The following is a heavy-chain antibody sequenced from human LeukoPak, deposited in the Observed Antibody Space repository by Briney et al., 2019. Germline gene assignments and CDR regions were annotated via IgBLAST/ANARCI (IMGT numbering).Heavy chain of an antibody. CDR2: IIPIFGTA. J-gene: IGHJ3*02. Sequence: SVKVSCKASGGTFSSYAMSWVRQAPGQGLEWMGAIIPIFGTANYAQKFQGRVTITADESTSTAYMELSSLRSEDTAVYYCARAHCSSTSCPPDAFDIWGQGIMVTVSS. D-gene: IGHD2-2*01. CDR3: ARAHCSSTSCPPDAFDI. CDR1: GGTFSSYA. V-gene: IGHV1-69*13.